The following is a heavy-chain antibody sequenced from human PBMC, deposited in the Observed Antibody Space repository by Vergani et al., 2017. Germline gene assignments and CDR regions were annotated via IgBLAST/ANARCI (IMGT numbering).Heavy chain of an antibody. D-gene: IGHD1-7*01. CDR1: GFTFTSSA. V-gene: IGHV1-58*02. Sequence: QMQLVQSGPEVKKPGTSVKVSCKASGFTFTSSAMQWVRQARGQRLEWIGWIVVGSGNTNYAQKFQERVTITRDMSTSTAYMELSSLRSEDTAVYYCAATKGITGTSYSALDFYYCYGMDVWGQGTTVTVSS. CDR3: AATKGITGTSYSALDFYYCYGMDV. J-gene: IGHJ6*02. CDR2: IVVGSGNT.